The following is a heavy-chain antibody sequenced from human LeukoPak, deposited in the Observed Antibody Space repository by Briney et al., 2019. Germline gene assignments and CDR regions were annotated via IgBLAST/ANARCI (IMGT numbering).Heavy chain of an antibody. CDR3: ARRYYDSSGYGNWFDP. D-gene: IGHD3-22*01. J-gene: IGHJ5*02. Sequence: PSETLSLTCTVSGGSISSGGYYWSWIRQHPGKGLEWIGYIYYSGSTYYNPSLKSRVTISVDTSKNQFSLKLSSVTAADTAVYYCARRYYDSSGYGNWFDPWGQGTLVTVSS. CDR1: GGSISSGGYY. CDR2: IYYSGST. V-gene: IGHV4-31*03.